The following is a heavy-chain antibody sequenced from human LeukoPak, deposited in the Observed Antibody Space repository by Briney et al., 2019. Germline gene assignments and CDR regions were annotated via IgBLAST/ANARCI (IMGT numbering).Heavy chain of an antibody. CDR3: ARGVRGCSSTSCYTKVSHYYYYMDV. D-gene: IGHD2-2*02. V-gene: IGHV1-8*03. CDR1: GYTFTSYD. Sequence: GASVKVSCKASGYTFTSYDINWVRQATGQGLEWMGWMNPNSGNTGYAQKFQGRVTITRNTSVSTAYMELSSLRSEDTAVYYCARGVRGCSSTSCYTKVSHYYYYMDVWGKGTTVTVSS. J-gene: IGHJ6*03. CDR2: MNPNSGNT.